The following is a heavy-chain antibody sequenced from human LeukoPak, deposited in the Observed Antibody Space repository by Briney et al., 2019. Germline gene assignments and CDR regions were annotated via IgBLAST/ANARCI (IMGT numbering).Heavy chain of an antibody. Sequence: GGSLRLSCAASGFTFSSYSMNWVRQAPGKGLEWVSSISSSSSYIYYADSVKGRFTISRDNAKNSLYLQMNSLRAEDTAVYYCARGRYSSSWTADHYFDYWAREPWSPSPQ. J-gene: IGHJ4*02. CDR2: ISSSSSYI. D-gene: IGHD6-13*01. CDR1: GFTFSSYS. CDR3: ARGRYSSSWTADHYFDY. V-gene: IGHV3-21*01.